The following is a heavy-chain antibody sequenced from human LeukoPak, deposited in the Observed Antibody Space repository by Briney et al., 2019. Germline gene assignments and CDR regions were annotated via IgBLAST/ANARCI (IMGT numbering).Heavy chain of an antibody. CDR1: GGSISRYY. V-gene: IGHV4-59*01. J-gene: IGHJ4*02. Sequence: SETLSLTCTVSGGSISRYYWSWIRQPPGKGLEWIGYIYYSGSTNYNPSLKSRVTISVDTPKNQFSLKLSSVTAADTAVYYCARGMVREYYFDYWGQGTLVTVSS. D-gene: IGHD3-10*01. CDR3: ARGMVREYYFDY. CDR2: IYYSGST.